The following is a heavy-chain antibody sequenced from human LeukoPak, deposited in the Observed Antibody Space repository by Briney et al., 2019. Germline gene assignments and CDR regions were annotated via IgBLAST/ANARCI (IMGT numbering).Heavy chain of an antibody. Sequence: PGGSLRLSCAASGFSFSNYGMHWLRQAPGKGLEWVAVIPYDSSNKYYTDSVKGRFTISRDNSENTLYLQMNSLKTEDTAVYYXXXXRFPTAITPDSWGQGTLVTVSS. V-gene: IGHV3-30*03. D-gene: IGHD2-2*02. CDR3: XXXRFPTAITPDS. J-gene: IGHJ5*01. CDR2: IPYDSSNK. CDR1: GFSFSNYG.